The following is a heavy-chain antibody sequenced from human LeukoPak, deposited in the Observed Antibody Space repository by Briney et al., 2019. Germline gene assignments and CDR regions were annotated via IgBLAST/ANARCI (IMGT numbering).Heavy chain of an antibody. CDR3: ARAQYSGSYYY. Sequence: SETLSLTCIVSGGSISSYYWSWIRQPPGKGLEWIGYIYYSGSTNYNPSLKSRVTISVDTSKNQFSLKLSSVTAADTAVYYCARAQYSGSYYYWGQGTLVTVSS. CDR1: GGSISSYY. V-gene: IGHV4-59*08. CDR2: IYYSGST. J-gene: IGHJ4*02. D-gene: IGHD1-26*01.